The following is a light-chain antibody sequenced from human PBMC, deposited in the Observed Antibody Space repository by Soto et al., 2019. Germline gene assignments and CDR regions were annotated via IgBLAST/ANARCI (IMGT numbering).Light chain of an antibody. CDR1: QSISTY. Sequence: DIQMTQSPSSLSASVGDRVTIACRASQSISTYVNWYLQKPGKAPQLLIFAASRLHSGVPSRFSGSGSGTDFTLTINSLEPEDLATYYCQQGYTTPRTFGQGTKVAIK. V-gene: IGKV1-39*01. J-gene: IGKJ1*01. CDR3: QQGYTTPRT. CDR2: AAS.